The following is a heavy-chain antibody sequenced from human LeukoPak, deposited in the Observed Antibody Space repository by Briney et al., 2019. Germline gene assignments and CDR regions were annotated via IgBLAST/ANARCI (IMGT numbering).Heavy chain of an antibody. D-gene: IGHD2-2*01. V-gene: IGHV3-30-3*01. CDR1: GFTFSSYA. CDR2: ISYDGSNK. CDR3: ARIPLGYCSSTSCIYYYGMDV. J-gene: IGHJ6*02. Sequence: GGSLRLSCAASGFTFSSYAMHWVRQAPGKGLEWVAVISYDGSNKYYADSVKGRFTISRDNAKNSLYLQMNSLRAEDTAVYYCARIPLGYCSSTSCIYYYGMDVWGQGTTVTVSS.